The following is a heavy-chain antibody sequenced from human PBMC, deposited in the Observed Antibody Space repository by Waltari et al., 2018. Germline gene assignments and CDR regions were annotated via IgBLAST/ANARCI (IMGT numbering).Heavy chain of an antibody. CDR3: ARDSSSWSPLDY. D-gene: IGHD6-13*01. CDR1: GGSFSGYY. J-gene: IGHJ4*02. V-gene: IGHV4-34*01. Sequence: QVQLQQWGAGLLKPSETLSLTCAVYGGSFSGYYWSWIRQPPGKGLEWIGEINHSGSTNYNPSLKSRVTISVDTSKNQFSLKLSSVTAADTAVYYCARDSSSWSPLDYWGQGTLVTVSS. CDR2: INHSGST.